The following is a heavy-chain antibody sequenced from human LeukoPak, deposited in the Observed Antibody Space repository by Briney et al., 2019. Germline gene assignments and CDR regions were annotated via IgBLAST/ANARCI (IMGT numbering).Heavy chain of an antibody. CDR1: GVSISSSNSY. J-gene: IGHJ4*02. CDR3: ARAFPLPYGLDY. Sequence: TSETLSLTCTVSGVSISSSNSYWGWIRQPPGKGLEWIGSIYYSGNTYYNASLKSQVSISIDTSKNQFSLRLTSVTAADTAVYYCARAFPLPYGLDYWGQGTLVTVSS. V-gene: IGHV4-39*01. D-gene: IGHD3-10*01. CDR2: IYYSGNT.